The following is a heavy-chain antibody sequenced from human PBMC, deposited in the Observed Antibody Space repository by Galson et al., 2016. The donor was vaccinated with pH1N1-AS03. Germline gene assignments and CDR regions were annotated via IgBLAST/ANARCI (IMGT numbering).Heavy chain of an antibody. CDR3: VREGINAVATN. CDR2: LSGSGTDM. CDR1: GYTFTTYD. Sequence: SCKASGYTFTTYDISWVRQAPGKGLEWVSALSGSGTDMYYADSVRGRFTISRDTSKNTLYLQMNSLRAEDTAVYYCVREGINAVATNWGQGTLVTVSS. D-gene: IGHD1-14*01. J-gene: IGHJ4*02. V-gene: IGHV3-23*01.